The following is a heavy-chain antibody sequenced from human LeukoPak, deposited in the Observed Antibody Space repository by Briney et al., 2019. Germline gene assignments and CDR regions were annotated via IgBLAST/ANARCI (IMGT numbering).Heavy chain of an antibody. CDR2: ISSNGGST. J-gene: IGHJ4*02. V-gene: IGHV3-64*04. D-gene: IGHD5-18*01. CDR1: GFTFSSYA. CDR3: AREGNSPFDY. Sequence: GGSLRLSCSASGFTFSSYAMHWVRQAPGKGLEYVSAISSNGGSTYYADSVKGRFTISRDNSKNTLYLQMNSLRAEDTAVYYCAREGNSPFDYWGQGTLVTVSS.